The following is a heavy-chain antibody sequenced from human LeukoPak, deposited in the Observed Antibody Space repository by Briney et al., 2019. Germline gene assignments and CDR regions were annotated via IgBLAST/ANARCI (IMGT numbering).Heavy chain of an antibody. Sequence: GRSLRLSCAASGFTFSDYGMHWVRQAPGKGLEWVAVISYDGSNKYYSDSVKGRFTISRDNPKNSLYLQMNSLRAEDTAAYYCARGPTRANSTDYWGQGALVTVSS. D-gene: IGHD2/OR15-2a*01. J-gene: IGHJ4*02. CDR3: ARGPTRANSTDY. CDR1: GFTFSDYG. CDR2: ISYDGSNK. V-gene: IGHV3-30*03.